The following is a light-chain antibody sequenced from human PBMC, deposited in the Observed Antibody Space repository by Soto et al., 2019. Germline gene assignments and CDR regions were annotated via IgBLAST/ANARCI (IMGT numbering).Light chain of an antibody. CDR1: ESIDNW. CDR3: QQYHTDWT. V-gene: IGKV1-5*01. J-gene: IGKJ1*01. Sequence: DIQMTRSPSTLSASVGDTVTITCRASESIDNWLAWYQQKPGKAPKLLIFAASTLVRGVPSRFSGRGSGTEFTLTISSLQADDYATFYCQQYHTDWTFGQGTKVDIK. CDR2: AAS.